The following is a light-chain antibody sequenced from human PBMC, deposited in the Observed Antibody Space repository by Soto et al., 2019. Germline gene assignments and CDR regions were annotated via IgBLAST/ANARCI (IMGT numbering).Light chain of an antibody. CDR2: DAS. CDR1: QSVSFY. J-gene: IGKJ5*01. Sequence: EIVLTQSPATLSLSPGERATLPCRASQSVSFYLAWYQQKPGQAPRLLIYDASNRATGIPARFSGSGSGTDFTLTISSLEPEDFAVYYCQQRGNWPITFGHGTRLEIK. V-gene: IGKV3-11*01. CDR3: QQRGNWPIT.